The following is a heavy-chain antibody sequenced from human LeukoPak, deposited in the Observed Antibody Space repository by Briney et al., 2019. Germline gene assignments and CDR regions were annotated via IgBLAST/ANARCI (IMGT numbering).Heavy chain of an antibody. Sequence: PSETLSLTCAVSSYSISSDYYWGWIRQPPGKGLEWIGTIFHSGSTYYNPSLVSRVSMSVDTSKNQFSLKLYSVTAADTAVYSCARHSQWGLVPWTFDIWGPGTMVTVSS. D-gene: IGHD2-21*01. CDR2: IFHSGST. CDR1: SYSISSDYY. V-gene: IGHV4-38-2*01. J-gene: IGHJ3*02. CDR3: ARHSQWGLVPWTFDI.